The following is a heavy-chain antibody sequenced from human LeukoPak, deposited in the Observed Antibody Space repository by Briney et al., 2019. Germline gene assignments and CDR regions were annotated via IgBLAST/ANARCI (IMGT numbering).Heavy chain of an antibody. CDR2: IKQDGSEK. CDR3: AKEDFLQLWSDY. CDR1: GFTFSSYW. V-gene: IGHV3-7*03. J-gene: IGHJ4*02. Sequence: GSLRLSCAASGFTFSSYWMSWVRQAPGKGLEWVANIKQDGSEKYYVDSVKGRFTISRDNSKNTLYLQMNSLRAEDTAVYYCAKEDFLQLWSDYWGQGTLVTVSS. D-gene: IGHD5-18*01.